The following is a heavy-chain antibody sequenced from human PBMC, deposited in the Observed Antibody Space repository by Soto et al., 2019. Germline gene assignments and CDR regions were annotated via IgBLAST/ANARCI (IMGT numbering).Heavy chain of an antibody. CDR1: GGSFSGYY. D-gene: IGHD2-2*01. J-gene: IGHJ5*02. CDR3: ARGPQDIVVVPAPWFDP. V-gene: IGHV4-34*01. CDR2: INHSGST. Sequence: SETLSLTCAVYGGSFSGYYWSWIRQPPGKGLEWIGEINHSGSTNYNPSLKSRVTISVDTSKNQFSLKLSSVTAADTAVYYCARGPQDIVVVPAPWFDPWGQGTLVTVSS.